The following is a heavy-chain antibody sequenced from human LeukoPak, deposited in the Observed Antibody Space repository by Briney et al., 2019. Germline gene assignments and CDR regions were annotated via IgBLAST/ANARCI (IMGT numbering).Heavy chain of an antibody. J-gene: IGHJ4*02. CDR3: ARDLNWAFDY. V-gene: IGHV3-48*01. Sequence: PGGSLRLSCAVSGFTFTDDTMNWVRQAPGKGLECVSSISSSSTSISYADSVKGRFTMSRDNAKDSLYLQMNSLRAEDTAVYYCARDLNWAFDYRGQGTVVTVSS. D-gene: IGHD7-27*01. CDR2: ISSSSTSI. CDR1: GFTFTDDT.